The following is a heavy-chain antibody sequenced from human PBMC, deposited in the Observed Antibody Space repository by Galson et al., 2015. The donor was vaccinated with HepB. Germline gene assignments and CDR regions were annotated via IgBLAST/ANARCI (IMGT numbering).Heavy chain of an antibody. J-gene: IGHJ6*02. CDR2: ISSSSSYI. V-gene: IGHV3-21*01. CDR3: ARGDLGASKGYYYYGMDV. D-gene: IGHD1-26*01. Sequence: SLRLSCAASGFTFSSYSMNWVRQAPGKGLEWVSSISSSSSYIYYADSVKGRFTISRDNAKNLLYLQMNSLRAEDTAVYYCARGDLGASKGYYYYGMDVWGQGTTVTASS. CDR1: GFTFSSYS.